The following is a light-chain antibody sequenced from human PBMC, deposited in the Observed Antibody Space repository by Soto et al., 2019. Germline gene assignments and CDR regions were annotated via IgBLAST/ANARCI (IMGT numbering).Light chain of an antibody. V-gene: IGKV3-15*01. J-gene: IGKJ5*01. Sequence: EKVMTQSPATLSVSQGERATLSCRASQSVSSKLAWYQQKPGQAPRLLIYDASTRATGIPARFSGSGSGTEFTLTISSLQSEDFAVYYCQQYNNWPPITFGQGTRLEIK. CDR2: DAS. CDR1: QSVSSK. CDR3: QQYNNWPPIT.